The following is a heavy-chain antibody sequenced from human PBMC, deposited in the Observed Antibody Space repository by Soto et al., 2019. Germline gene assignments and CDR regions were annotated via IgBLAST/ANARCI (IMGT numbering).Heavy chain of an antibody. J-gene: IGHJ6*02. CDR2: ISSSSSTI. D-gene: IGHD5-18*01. V-gene: IGHV3-48*02. CDR1: GFTFSSYS. CDR3: ARDNVDTVMVTENNYYFGMDV. Sequence: PGGSLRLSCAASGFTFSSYSMNWVRQAPGKGLEWLSYISSSSSTIYYAASVKGRFTISRDNAKNSLYLQMNSLRDEDTAVYYCARDNVDTVMVTENNYYFGMDVWGQGTTVTVSS.